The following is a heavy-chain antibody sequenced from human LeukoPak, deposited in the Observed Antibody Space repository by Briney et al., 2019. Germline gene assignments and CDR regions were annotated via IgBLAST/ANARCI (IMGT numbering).Heavy chain of an antibody. J-gene: IGHJ4*02. V-gene: IGHV3-30*18. CDR1: GFTFRRYG. Sequence: GSLRLSLAASGFTFRRYGLHRVRQAPGKGLEWVAVISYDGSNKYYADSVKGRFTISRDNSKNTLYLQMNSLRAEDTAVYYCAKGLLWFGELLSPLDYWGQGTLVTVSS. D-gene: IGHD3-10*01. CDR3: AKGLLWFGELLSPLDY. CDR2: ISYDGSNK.